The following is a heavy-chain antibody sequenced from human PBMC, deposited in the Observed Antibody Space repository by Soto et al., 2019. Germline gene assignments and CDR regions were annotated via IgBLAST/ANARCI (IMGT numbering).Heavy chain of an antibody. J-gene: IGHJ5*02. CDR1: GYTFTSYA. CDR3: ARDTYPLRAAAGLSNCFDP. V-gene: IGHV1-3*01. CDR2: INAGNGNT. D-gene: IGHD6-13*01. Sequence: ASVPVSCTASGYTFTSYAMHWVRQAPGQRLEWMGWINAGNGNTKYSQKFQGRVTITRDTSASTAYMELSSLRSEDTAVYYCARDTYPLRAAAGLSNCFDPWGQGTLVTVSS.